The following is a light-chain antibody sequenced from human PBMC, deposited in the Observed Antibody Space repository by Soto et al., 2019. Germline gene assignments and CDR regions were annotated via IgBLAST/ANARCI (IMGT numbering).Light chain of an antibody. CDR3: LLYYGAGPI. V-gene: IGLV7-46*01. CDR1: TGTVTSGHY. CDR2: DTS. J-gene: IGLJ2*01. Sequence: QSVVTQEPSLTVSPGGTVTLTCGSSTGTVTSGHYPYWLQQRPGQGPRTLIYDTSKRHSWTPARFSGSLLGGKAALTLSGAQPEDEAGYYCLLYYGAGPIFGGGTQLTVL.